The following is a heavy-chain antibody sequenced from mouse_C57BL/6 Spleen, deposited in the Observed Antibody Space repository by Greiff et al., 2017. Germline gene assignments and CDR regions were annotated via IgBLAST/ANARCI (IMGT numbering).Heavy chain of an antibody. CDR1: GFTFSSYA. Sequence: EVQLVESGGGLVKPGGSLKLSCAASGFTFSSYAMSWVRQTPEKRLEWVATISDGGSYTYYPDNVKGRFTISRDNAKNNLYLQMSHLKSEDTAMYYCAGGYEAMDYWGQGTSVTVSS. CDR2: ISDGGSYT. CDR3: AGGYEAMDY. V-gene: IGHV5-4*01. J-gene: IGHJ4*01.